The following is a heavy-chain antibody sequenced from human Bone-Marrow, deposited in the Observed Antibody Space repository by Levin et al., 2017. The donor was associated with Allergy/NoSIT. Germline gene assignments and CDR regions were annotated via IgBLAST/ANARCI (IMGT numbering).Heavy chain of an antibody. CDR1: GASISSGGYY. CDR3: AREVAAAGTLIDL. V-gene: IGHV4-31*03. J-gene: IGHJ5*02. Sequence: SQTLSLTCTVSGASISSGGYYWSWIRQHPGKGLEWIGYIYYSGIIYYNPSLSPRLTISMDTSKNQFSLKLSSVTAADTSVYYCAREVAAAGTLIDLWGQGTLVAVSS. D-gene: IGHD6-13*01. CDR2: IYYSGII.